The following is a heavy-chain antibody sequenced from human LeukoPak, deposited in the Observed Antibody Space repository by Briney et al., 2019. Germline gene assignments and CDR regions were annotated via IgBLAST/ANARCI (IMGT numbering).Heavy chain of an antibody. CDR3: AKEEYGDYPRFDY. Sequence: GSLRLSRAASGFTFSNYGMSWVRQAPGKGLEWVSAISGSGGSTYYADSVKGRFTTSRDNSKNTLYLQMNSLRAEDTAVYYCAKEEYGDYPRFDYWGQGTLVTVSS. CDR2: ISGSGGST. V-gene: IGHV3-23*01. D-gene: IGHD4-17*01. J-gene: IGHJ4*02. CDR1: GFTFSNYG.